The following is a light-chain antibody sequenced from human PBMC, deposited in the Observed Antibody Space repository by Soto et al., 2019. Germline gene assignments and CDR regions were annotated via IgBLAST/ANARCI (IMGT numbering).Light chain of an antibody. CDR1: QNIDNK. J-gene: IGKJ1*01. V-gene: IGKV3-15*01. CDR2: DAS. CDR3: QQFHYWWT. Sequence: EIVMTQSPATLSVSPGERATLSCRASQNIDNKLVWYQQKPCQVPRLLIYDASTRATGIPARFSGSGSGTEFTLTISSLQSEDFAFYYCQQFHYWWTFGQGTKVDIK.